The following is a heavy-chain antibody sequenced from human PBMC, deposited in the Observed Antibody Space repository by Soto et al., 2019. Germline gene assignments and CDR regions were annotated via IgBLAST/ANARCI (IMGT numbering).Heavy chain of an antibody. J-gene: IGHJ5*01. V-gene: IGHV4-30-2*01. CDR3: AAGAILGVVDIYS. D-gene: IGHD3-3*01. CDR2: IHHSGST. Sequence: SETLSLTCAVSGGSISSGGYSWSWIRQPPGKGLEWIGYIHHSGSTYYNPSLKSRVTISVDRSKNQFSLKLSSVTAADAAVYYCAAGAILGVVDIYSRAQRTLVTVSS. CDR1: GGSISSGGYS.